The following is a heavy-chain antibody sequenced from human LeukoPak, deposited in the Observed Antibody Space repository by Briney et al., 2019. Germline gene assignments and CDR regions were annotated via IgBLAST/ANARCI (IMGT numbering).Heavy chain of an antibody. D-gene: IGHD3-22*01. J-gene: IGHJ4*02. CDR2: INAGNGNT. V-gene: IGHV1-3*01. CDR3: ARDHYDSSGYYYVSYFDY. CDR1: GYTFTNYA. Sequence: ASVKVSCKASGYTFTNYAMHWVRQAPGQRLEWMGWINAGNGNTKYSQMFQGRVTITRDTSASTAYMELSSLRSEDTAVYYCARDHYDSSGYYYVSYFDYWGQGTLVTVSS.